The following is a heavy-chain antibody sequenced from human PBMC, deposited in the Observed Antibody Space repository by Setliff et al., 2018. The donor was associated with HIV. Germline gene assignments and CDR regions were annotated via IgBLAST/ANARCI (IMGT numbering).Heavy chain of an antibody. Sequence: PSETLSLTCSVSGYSLSSASYWGWIRQSPEEGLEWIGSISFSGSTYYNPSLQSRVTISIDKSKDQFSLKMTSVTAADTALYYCSNWNTTIDEDAWGKGTLITVS. CDR1: GYSLSSASY. J-gene: IGHJ5*02. D-gene: IGHD5-18*01. CDR2: ISFSGST. CDR3: SNWNTTIDEDA. V-gene: IGHV4-38-2*02.